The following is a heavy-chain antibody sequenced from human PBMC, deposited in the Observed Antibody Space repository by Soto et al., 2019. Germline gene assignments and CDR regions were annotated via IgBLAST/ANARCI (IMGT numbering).Heavy chain of an antibody. CDR3: ARLHYPLLQLEQTSWFDP. D-gene: IGHD1-1*01. Sequence: PSETLSLTCAVSGGSISSGGYSWSWIRQPPGKGLEWIGYIYHSGSTYYNPSLKSRVTISVDRSKNQFSLKLSPVTAADTAVYYCARLHYPLLQLEQTSWFDPWGQGTLVTVSS. V-gene: IGHV4-30-2*01. J-gene: IGHJ5*02. CDR1: GGSISSGGYS. CDR2: IYHSGST.